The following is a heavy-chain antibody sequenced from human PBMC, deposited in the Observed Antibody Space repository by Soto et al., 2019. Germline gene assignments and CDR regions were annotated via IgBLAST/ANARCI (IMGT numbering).Heavy chain of an antibody. V-gene: IGHV1-18*01. CDR3: ARGYYDSNGYFDAFDI. Sequence: QVQLLQSGDEVHKPGASVRVSCQASGYVFTSYGITCVRQAPGQGLEWMGWVSGDIGNTRSAQKRKGRVTLTTDTSTRRAYMELRSLRSDDTAIYYWARGYYDSNGYFDAFDIWGQGTMVIVSS. J-gene: IGHJ3*02. D-gene: IGHD3-22*01. CDR2: VSGDIGNT. CDR1: GYVFTSYG.